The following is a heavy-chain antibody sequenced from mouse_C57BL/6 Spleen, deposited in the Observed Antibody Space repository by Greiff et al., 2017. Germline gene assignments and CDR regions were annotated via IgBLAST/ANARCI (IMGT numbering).Heavy chain of an antibody. D-gene: IGHD2-4*01. CDR2: IYPGDGDT. CDR3: ARWDYAFDY. Sequence: VKLQESGPELVKPGASVKISCKASGYAFSSSWMNWVKQRPGKGLEWIGRIYPGDGDTNYNGKVKGKATLTADKSYSTAYMQLSSLTSEDSAVYFCARWDYAFDYWGQGTTLTVSS. J-gene: IGHJ2*01. V-gene: IGHV1-82*01. CDR1: GYAFSSSW.